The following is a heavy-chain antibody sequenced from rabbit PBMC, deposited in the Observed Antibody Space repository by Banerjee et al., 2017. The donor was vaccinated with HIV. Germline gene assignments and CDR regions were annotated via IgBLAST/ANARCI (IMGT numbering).Heavy chain of an antibody. D-gene: IGHD6-1*01. V-gene: IGHV1S45*01. CDR3: AREAYSYSYGGDATSL. CDR2: IYIDSSGST. J-gene: IGHJ4*01. CDR1: GFSFSSSYW. Sequence: QEQLEESGGDLVKPEGSLTLTCTASGFSFSSSYWICWVRQAPGKGLEWIGCIYIDSSGSTYYASWAKGRFAISKTSSTTVTLQMTSLTAADTATYFCAREAYSYSYGGDATSLWGPGTLVTVS.